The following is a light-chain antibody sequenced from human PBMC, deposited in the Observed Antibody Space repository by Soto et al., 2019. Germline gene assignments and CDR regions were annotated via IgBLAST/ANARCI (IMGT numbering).Light chain of an antibody. CDR2: DVT. CDR1: SRDVGGYDR. CDR3: CSYAGSYTWV. V-gene: IGLV2-11*01. J-gene: IGLJ3*02. Sequence: QPVLTQPRSVSGSPGQSVTISCTGTSRDVGGYDRVSWYQQHPDTAPKLIIYDVTKRPSGVPDRFSGSKSGNTASLTISGLRVEDEADYYCCSYAGSYTWVFGGGTKLTVL.